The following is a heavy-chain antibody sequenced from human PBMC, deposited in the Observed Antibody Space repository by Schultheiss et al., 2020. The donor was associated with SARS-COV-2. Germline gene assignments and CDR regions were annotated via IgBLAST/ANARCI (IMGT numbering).Heavy chain of an antibody. Sequence: GESLKISCAASGFTFSSYWMHWVRQAPGKGLEWVSGVNADGSRTHYADSVKCRFSISRDNSKNTLDLHMGSLRAEDTAVYYCAKVYDHGGYYFDYWGQGTLVTVSS. CDR1: GFTFSSYW. V-gene: IGHV3-23*01. D-gene: IGHD4/OR15-4a*01. CDR2: VNADGSRT. CDR3: AKVYDHGGYYFDY. J-gene: IGHJ4*02.